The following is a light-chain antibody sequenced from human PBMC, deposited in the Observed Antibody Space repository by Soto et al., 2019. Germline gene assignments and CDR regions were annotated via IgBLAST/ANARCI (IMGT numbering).Light chain of an antibody. CDR3: QQYGSSGT. J-gene: IGKJ1*01. CDR2: GAS. Sequence: IVLTQSPGTLSLSPGERATLSCRASQSVSNNYLAWYQQKPGQAPRLLIYGASNRATGIPDRFSGSGSGTDFTLTISRLEPEDFAVYYCQQYGSSGTFGQVTKVEIX. V-gene: IGKV3-20*01. CDR1: QSVSNNY.